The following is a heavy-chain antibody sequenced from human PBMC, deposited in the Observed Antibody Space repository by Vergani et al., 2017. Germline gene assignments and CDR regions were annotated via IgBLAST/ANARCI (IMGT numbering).Heavy chain of an antibody. J-gene: IGHJ6*03. CDR2: ISGSGGST. CDR3: AKARTGGAYYYYYMDV. CDR1: GFTFSSYA. Sequence: VQLVESGGGLVQPGGSLRLSCAASGFTFSSYAMSWVRQAPGKGLEWVSAISGSGGSTYYADYVKGRFTNSRDNSKNTLYLQMNSRGAEDTAVYYCAKARTGGAYYYYYMDVWGKGTTVTVSS. D-gene: IGHD1-1*01. V-gene: IGHV3-23*04.